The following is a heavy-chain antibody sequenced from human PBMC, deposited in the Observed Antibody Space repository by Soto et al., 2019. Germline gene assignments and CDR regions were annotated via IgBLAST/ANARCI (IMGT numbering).Heavy chain of an antibody. V-gene: IGHV5-51*01. J-gene: IGHJ4*02. Sequence: GSGGSIVNSWGGRVRKMTGKGLEWMGVIYPQDSDTRYSPSFEGQVTFSADTSLSTAYLQWNSLKASDTATYYCARQRAWNDAFDFWGQGTLVT. CDR3: ARQRAWNDAFDF. CDR2: IYPQDSDT. CDR1: GGSIVNSW. D-gene: IGHD1-1*01.